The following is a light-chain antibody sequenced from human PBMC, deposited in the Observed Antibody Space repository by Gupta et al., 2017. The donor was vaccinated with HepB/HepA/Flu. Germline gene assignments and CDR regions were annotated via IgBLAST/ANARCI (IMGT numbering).Light chain of an antibody. Sequence: QAGLTQPPSVSERLGQTGTVTRTGNSNNVGNQGAAWLQQHQGHPPKLLSYKNNNRPSGISERFSASRSGNTASLTITGLQPEDEADYYCSAWDNSLTARVFGGGTKLTVL. CDR1: SNNVGNQG. V-gene: IGLV10-54*04. CDR2: KNN. CDR3: SAWDNSLTARV. J-gene: IGLJ3*02.